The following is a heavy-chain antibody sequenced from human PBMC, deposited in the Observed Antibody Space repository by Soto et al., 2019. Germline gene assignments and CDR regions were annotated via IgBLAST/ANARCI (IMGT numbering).Heavy chain of an antibody. D-gene: IGHD2-2*01. CDR1: GGSISSSSYY. CDR3: ARHLDCSSTSCPYYYGMDV. J-gene: IGHJ6*02. CDR2: IYYSGST. Sequence: QLQLQESGPGLVKPSETLSLTCTVSGGSISSSSYYWGWIRQPPGKGLEWIGSIYYSGSTYYNPSLKRRVTISVDTSKNQFSLKLSSVTAADTAVYYCARHLDCSSTSCPYYYGMDVWGQGTTVTVSS. V-gene: IGHV4-39*01.